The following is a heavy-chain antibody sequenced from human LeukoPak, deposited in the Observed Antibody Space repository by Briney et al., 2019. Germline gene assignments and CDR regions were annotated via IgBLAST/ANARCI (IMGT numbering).Heavy chain of an antibody. CDR3: ARENGGGYAFDI. V-gene: IGHV3-30-3*01. D-gene: IGHD2-8*01. CDR2: ISYDGSNK. Sequence: PGGSLRLSCAASGFTFSSYAMHWVRQAPGRGLEWVAVISYDGSNKYYADSVKGRFTISRDNSKNTLYLQMNSLRAEDTAVYYCARENGGGYAFDIWGQGTMVTVSS. J-gene: IGHJ3*02. CDR1: GFTFSSYA.